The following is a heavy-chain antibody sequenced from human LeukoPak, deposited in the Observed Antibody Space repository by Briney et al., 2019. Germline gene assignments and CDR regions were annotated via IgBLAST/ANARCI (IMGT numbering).Heavy chain of an antibody. CDR2: IYYSGST. J-gene: IGHJ5*02. V-gene: IGHV4-59*01. CDR3: ARVCSSGHSDWFDP. D-gene: IGHD6-19*01. CDR1: GGSISSYY. Sequence: SETLSLTCTVSGGSISSYYWSWIRQPPGKGLEWIGYIYYSGSTNCNPSLKSRVTISVDTSKNQFSLKLSSVTAADTAVYYCARVCSSGHSDWFDPWGQGTLVTVSS.